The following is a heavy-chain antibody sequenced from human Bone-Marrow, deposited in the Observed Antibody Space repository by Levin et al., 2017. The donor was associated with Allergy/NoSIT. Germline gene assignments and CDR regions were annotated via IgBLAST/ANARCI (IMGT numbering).Heavy chain of an antibody. CDR2: IYSSGYT. Sequence: SETLSLTCTVSGGSIGNYYWNWIRQPPGKGLEWIGYIYSSGYTKYNASLKSRVTISVDMSKNQFSLKLTSVTAADTAVYYCARDPSLGMPNYMDVWGKGTTVTVSS. D-gene: IGHD1-14*01. CDR3: ARDPSLGMPNYMDV. J-gene: IGHJ6*03. CDR1: GGSIGNYY. V-gene: IGHV4-59*01.